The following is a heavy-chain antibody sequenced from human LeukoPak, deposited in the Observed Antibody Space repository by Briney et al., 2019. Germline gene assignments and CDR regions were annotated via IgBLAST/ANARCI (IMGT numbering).Heavy chain of an antibody. CDR1: GGSISSYY. CDR2: IYYSGST. CDR3: ARRPGYSSGWSDFDY. V-gene: IGHV4-59*08. Sequence: SETLSLTCTVSGGSISSYYWSWIRQPPGKGLEWIGYIYYSGSTNYNPSLKSRVTISVDTSKNQFSLKLSSVTAADTAVYYCARRPGYSSGWSDFDYWGQGNLVTVSS. J-gene: IGHJ4*02. D-gene: IGHD6-19*01.